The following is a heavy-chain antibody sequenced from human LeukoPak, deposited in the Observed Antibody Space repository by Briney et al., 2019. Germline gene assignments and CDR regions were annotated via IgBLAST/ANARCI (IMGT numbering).Heavy chain of an antibody. CDR1: GFTFSSYA. D-gene: IGHD6-13*01. J-gene: IGHJ4*02. V-gene: IGHV3-23*01. CDR2: ISGSGGST. Sequence: AGGSLRLSCAASGFTFSSYAMSWVRQAPGKGLEWVSAISGSGGSTYYADSVKGRFTISRDNSKNTLYLQMNSLRAEDTAVYYCAKASVIYSSSWYHFDYWGQGTLGTVSS. CDR3: AKASVIYSSSWYHFDY.